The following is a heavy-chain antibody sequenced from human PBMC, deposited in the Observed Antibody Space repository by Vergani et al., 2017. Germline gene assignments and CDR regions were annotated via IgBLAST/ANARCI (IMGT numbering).Heavy chain of an antibody. D-gene: IGHD4-23*01. CDR2: ISGSGGST. J-gene: IGHJ4*02. CDR3: AKVKWNTVVTRVFDY. CDR1: GFTFSSYA. Sequence: EVQLLESGGGLVQPGGSPRLSCAASGFTFSSYAMSWVRQAPGKGLEWVSAISGSGGSTSYADSVKGRVTISRDNAKNTLYLQMNSLRAEDTAVYYCAKVKWNTVVTRVFDYWGQGTLVTVSS. V-gene: IGHV3-23*01.